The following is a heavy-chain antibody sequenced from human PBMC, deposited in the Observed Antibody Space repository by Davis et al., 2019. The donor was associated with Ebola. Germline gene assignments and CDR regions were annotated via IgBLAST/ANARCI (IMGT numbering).Heavy chain of an antibody. D-gene: IGHD6-19*01. J-gene: IGHJ4*02. CDR2: SSGTAENK. CDR1: GFTFSHYA. V-gene: IGHV3-23*01. CDR3: TKDSDLSTDWYGNDY. Sequence: GTLKISCGASGFTFSHYAMSWVRQAPGKGLEWVSSVSSGTAENKYYANSVKGRFTISRDNSRSTLYLQMNSLRAEDTAVYFCTKDSDLSTDWYGNDYWGRGTLVTVSA.